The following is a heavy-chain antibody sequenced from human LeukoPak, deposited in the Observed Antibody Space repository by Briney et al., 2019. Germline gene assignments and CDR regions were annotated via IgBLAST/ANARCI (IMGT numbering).Heavy chain of an antibody. V-gene: IGHV4-59*11. CDR2: ISYIGTT. D-gene: IGHD4-17*01. J-gene: IGHJ3*02. CDR3: ARELVTVTKGFDI. CDR1: ADSFSSHY. Sequence: PSETLSLTCAVSADSFSSHYWTWLRQPPGNELEWIGYISYIGTTNSNTSLKSLVTISIETSKNLFFPKLSPMTAATTAVYYSARELVTVTKGFDIWGQGTMVTLSS.